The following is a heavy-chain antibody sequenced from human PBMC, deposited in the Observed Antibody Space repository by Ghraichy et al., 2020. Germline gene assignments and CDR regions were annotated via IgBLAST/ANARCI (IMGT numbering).Heavy chain of an antibody. CDR1: GFTFSSYA. D-gene: IGHD6-13*01. CDR2: ISYDGSNK. Sequence: GGSRRLSCAASGFTFSSYAMHWVRQAPGKGLEWVAVISYDGSNKYYADSVKGRFTISRDNSKNTLYLQMNSLRAEDTAVYYCAREYSSSWYPPAEYFQHWGQGTLVTVSS. J-gene: IGHJ1*01. CDR3: AREYSSSWYPPAEYFQH. V-gene: IGHV3-30-3*01.